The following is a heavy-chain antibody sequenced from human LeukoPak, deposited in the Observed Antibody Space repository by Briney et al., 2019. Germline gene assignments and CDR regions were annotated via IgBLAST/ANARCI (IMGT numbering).Heavy chain of an antibody. CDR1: GYMFSSYG. CDR2: ISGYNGNT. V-gene: IGHV1-18*01. J-gene: IGHJ4*02. D-gene: IGHD3-22*01. Sequence: GASVKVSCKASGYMFSSYGINWVRQAPGQGLEWMGWISGYNGNTNYAQKLQGRVTMTTDTSTSTAYMELRSLRSDDTAVYYCARGIYYESPAYFDYWGQGTLVTVSS. CDR3: ARGIYYESPAYFDY.